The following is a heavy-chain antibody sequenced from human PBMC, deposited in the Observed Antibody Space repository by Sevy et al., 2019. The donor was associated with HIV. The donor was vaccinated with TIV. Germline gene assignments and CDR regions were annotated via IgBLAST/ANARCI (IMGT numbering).Heavy chain of an antibody. V-gene: IGHV3-21*05. CDR1: GYTFPAFN. Sequence: GGSLRLSCTASGYTFPAFNFNWVRQAPGKGLEWLSCISTGTDHIYYADSAKGRFTISRDDDKNSVYLEMKSLRDQDTALYYCVRRGVDAYNVYFDLWGQGTLVTVSS. CDR2: ISTGTDHI. CDR3: VRRGVDAYNVYFDL. D-gene: IGHD3-10*01. J-gene: IGHJ4*02.